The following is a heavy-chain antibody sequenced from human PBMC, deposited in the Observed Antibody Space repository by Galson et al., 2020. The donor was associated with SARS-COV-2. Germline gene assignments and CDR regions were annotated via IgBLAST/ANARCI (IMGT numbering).Heavy chain of an antibody. J-gene: IGHJ5*02. V-gene: IGHV3-20*01. CDR3: ARDKLAVADDPWFDP. D-gene: IGHD6-19*01. Sequence: KGLEWVSGINWNGGSTGYADSVKGRFTISRDNAKNSLYLQMNSLRAEDTALYHCARDKLAVADDPWFDPWGQGTLVTVSS. CDR2: INWNGGST.